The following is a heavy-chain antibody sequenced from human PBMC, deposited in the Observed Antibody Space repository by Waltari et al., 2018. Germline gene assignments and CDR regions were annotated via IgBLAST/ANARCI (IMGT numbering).Heavy chain of an antibody. V-gene: IGHV4-34*01. D-gene: IGHD2-8*02. Sequence: QVQLQQWGAGLLKPSETLSLTCAVYGGSFSGYYWSWIRHPPGKGSEWIGEINHSGSTNYNPSLKSRVTISVDTSKNQFSLKLSSVTAADTAVYYCARGSPLLVVYAIRYYYYYMDVWGKGTTVTVSS. CDR2: INHSGST. J-gene: IGHJ6*03. CDR1: GGSFSGYY. CDR3: ARGSPLLVVYAIRYYYYYMDV.